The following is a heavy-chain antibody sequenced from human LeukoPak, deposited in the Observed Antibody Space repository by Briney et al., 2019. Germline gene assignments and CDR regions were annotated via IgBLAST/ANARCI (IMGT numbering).Heavy chain of an antibody. D-gene: IGHD6-25*01. CDR1: GFTFSSYA. Sequence: GGSLRLSCAASGFTFSSYAMSWVRQAPGKGLEWVSAISGSGGSTYYADSVKGRFSISRDNSKNTLYLQMNSLRAEDTAVYYCAKDPQGLPYYFDYWGQGTPVTVSS. CDR3: AKDPQGLPYYFDY. V-gene: IGHV3-23*01. CDR2: ISGSGGST. J-gene: IGHJ4*02.